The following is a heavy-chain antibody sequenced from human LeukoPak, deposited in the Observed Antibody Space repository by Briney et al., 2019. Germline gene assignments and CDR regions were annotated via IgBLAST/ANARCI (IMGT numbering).Heavy chain of an antibody. D-gene: IGHD3-9*01. CDR1: GFTFSNYA. J-gene: IGHJ4*02. CDR2: IVGSGGST. V-gene: IGHV3-23*01. Sequence: GASLRLSCAASGFTFSNYAMSWVRQAPGKGLEWVSAIVGSGGSTYYADSVKGRFSISRDNSKNTLFLQMNSLRVEDTALYYCSKWGDYDVLTGYYDSDFWGQGTLVTVSS. CDR3: SKWGDYDVLTGYYDSDF.